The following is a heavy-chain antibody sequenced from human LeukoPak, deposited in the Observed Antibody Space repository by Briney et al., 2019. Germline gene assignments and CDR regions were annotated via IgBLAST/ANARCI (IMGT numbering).Heavy chain of an antibody. CDR2: INHSGST. J-gene: IGHJ4*02. D-gene: IGHD3-10*01. CDR3: ASRSSMVRPIGY. Sequence: SETLSLTCAVYGGSFSGYYWSWIRQPPGKGLEWIGEINHSGSTNYNPSLKSRVTISVDTSKNQFSLKLSSVTAADTAVYYRASRSSMVRPIGYWGQGTLVTVSS. CDR1: GGSFSGYY. V-gene: IGHV4-34*01.